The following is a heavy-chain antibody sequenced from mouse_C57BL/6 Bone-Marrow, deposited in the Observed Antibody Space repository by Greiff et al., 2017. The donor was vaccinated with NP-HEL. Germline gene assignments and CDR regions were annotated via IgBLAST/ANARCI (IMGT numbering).Heavy chain of an antibody. CDR1: GYTFTDYY. J-gene: IGHJ3*01. CDR3: ASGANWAWFAY. CDR2: INPNNGGT. D-gene: IGHD4-1*01. Sequence: VQLQQSGPELVKPGASVKISCKASGYTFTDYYMNWVKQSPGKSLEWIGDINPNNGGTSYNQKFKGKATLTVDKSSSTAYMELRSLTSEDSAVYYCASGANWAWFAYWGQGTLVTVSA. V-gene: IGHV1-26*01.